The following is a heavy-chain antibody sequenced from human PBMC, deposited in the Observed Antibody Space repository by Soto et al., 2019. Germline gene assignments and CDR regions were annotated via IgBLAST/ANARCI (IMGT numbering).Heavy chain of an antibody. CDR2: IIHLFGTA. J-gene: IGHJ4*02. CDR1: GGTFSTYA. CDR3: SRPKGSYSSGYYYFDY. D-gene: IGHD6-19*01. V-gene: IGHV1-69*13. Sequence: TVKVSCKTSGGTFSTYAIYWVRKAPGQGLERKGAIIHLFGTADYAQEFQGRVTITADESTSTAYMELSSLRSEDTAVYYCSRPKGSYSSGYYYFDYWGQGTLVNDSS.